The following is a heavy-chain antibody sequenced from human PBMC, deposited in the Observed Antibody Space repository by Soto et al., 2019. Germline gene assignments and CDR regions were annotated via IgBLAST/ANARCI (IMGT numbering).Heavy chain of an antibody. Sequence: EVQLLESGGGLVQPGGSLRLSCAASGFTFSSYAMSWVRQAPGKGLEWVSAISGSGGSAYYADSVKGRFTISRDNAKNTLYLQMTGLRAEDTAVYYCAKRVGYSSGWYDYWGQGTLVTVSS. D-gene: IGHD6-19*01. V-gene: IGHV3-23*01. CDR3: AKRVGYSSGWYDY. J-gene: IGHJ4*02. CDR2: ISGSGGSA. CDR1: GFTFSSYA.